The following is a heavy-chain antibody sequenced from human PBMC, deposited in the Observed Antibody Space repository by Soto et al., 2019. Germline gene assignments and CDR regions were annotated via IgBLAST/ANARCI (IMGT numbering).Heavy chain of an antibody. Sequence: QVQLQQWGAGLLKPSETLSLTCAVYGGSFSGYYWSWIRQPPGKGLEWIGEINHSGSTNYNPSLKSRVTISVDTSKNQFSLKLSSVTAADTAVYYCARESGYPWPYYYYGMDVWGQGTTVTVSS. V-gene: IGHV4-34*01. D-gene: IGHD5-12*01. CDR3: ARESGYPWPYYYYGMDV. CDR1: GGSFSGYY. J-gene: IGHJ6*02. CDR2: INHSGST.